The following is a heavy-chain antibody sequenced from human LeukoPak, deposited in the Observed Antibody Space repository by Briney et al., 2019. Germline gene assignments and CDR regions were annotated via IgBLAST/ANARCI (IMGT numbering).Heavy chain of an antibody. J-gene: IGHJ3*02. CDR1: GASIKSYY. CDR3: ATVEVGTSDI. D-gene: IGHD2-21*01. Sequence: SETLSLTCTVSGASIKSYYWSWIRQPPGKGLEWIGYIHYSGNTNYNPSLKSRVTLSVDTTKNQFSLRLSSVSAADTAVYYCATVEVGTSDIWGQGTMVTVTS. CDR2: IHYSGNT. V-gene: IGHV4-59*01.